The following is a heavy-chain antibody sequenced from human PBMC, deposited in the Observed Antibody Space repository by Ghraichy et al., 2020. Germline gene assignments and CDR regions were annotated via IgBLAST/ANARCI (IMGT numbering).Heavy chain of an antibody. CDR1: GFTFSSYA. V-gene: IGHV3-23*01. Sequence: SCAASGFTFSSYAMSWVRQAPGKGLEWVSAISGSGGSTYYADSVKGRFTISRDNSKNTLYLQMNSLRAEDTAVYYCAKDPGYSSGWSHDAFDIWGQGTMVTVSS. CDR3: AKDPGYSSGWSHDAFDI. J-gene: IGHJ3*02. CDR2: ISGSGGST. D-gene: IGHD6-19*01.